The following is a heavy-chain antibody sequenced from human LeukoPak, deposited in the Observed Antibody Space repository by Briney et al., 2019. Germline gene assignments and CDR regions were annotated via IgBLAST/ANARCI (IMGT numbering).Heavy chain of an antibody. J-gene: IGHJ4*02. CDR1: GGSISSYY. CDR2: IYYSGST. D-gene: IGHD2-2*02. V-gene: IGHV4-59*01. Sequence: SETLSLTCTVSGGSISSYYWSWIRQPPGKGLEWIGYIYYSGSTNYNPSLKGRVTISVDTSKNQFSLKLSSVTAADTAVYYCARDYPYCSSTSCYMSDYWGQGTLVTASS. CDR3: ARDYPYCSSTSCYMSDY.